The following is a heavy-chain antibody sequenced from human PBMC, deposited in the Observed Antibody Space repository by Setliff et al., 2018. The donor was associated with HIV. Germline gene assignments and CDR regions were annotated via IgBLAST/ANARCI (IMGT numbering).Heavy chain of an antibody. Sequence: GESLKISCKGSGYSFTSYWIAWVRQMPGKGLEWMGIIYPGDSDTRYSLSFQGQVTISADKSISTVYLQWSSLKASDTAMYYCARQGDYDILTGYYRGPHDAFDIWGQGTMVTVSS. V-gene: IGHV5-51*01. D-gene: IGHD3-9*01. CDR1: GYSFTSYW. CDR3: ARQGDYDILTGYYRGPHDAFDI. CDR2: IYPGDSDT. J-gene: IGHJ3*02.